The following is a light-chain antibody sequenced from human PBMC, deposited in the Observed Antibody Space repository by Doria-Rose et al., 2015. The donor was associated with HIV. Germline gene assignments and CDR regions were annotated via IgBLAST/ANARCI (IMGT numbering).Light chain of an antibody. CDR1: QSISSY. CDR2: AAS. J-gene: IGKJ2*02. V-gene: IGKV1-39*01. CDR3: QQSCCTPST. Sequence: DIRLTQSPSSLSASVGDRVTITCRASQSISSYLNWYQQKPGKAPKLLIYAASSLQSGVPSRFSGSGSGTDFTLTISSLQPEDSAAYYCQQSCCTPSTFGQGTKLEIK.